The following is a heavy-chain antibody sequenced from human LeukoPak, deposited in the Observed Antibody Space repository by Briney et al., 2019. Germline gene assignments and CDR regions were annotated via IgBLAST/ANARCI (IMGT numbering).Heavy chain of an antibody. CDR2: IYYSGST. CDR3: ALAGYYDFWSGYLLAFDP. CDR1: GGSISSSSYY. D-gene: IGHD3-3*01. V-gene: IGHV4-39*01. J-gene: IGHJ5*02. Sequence: SETLSLTCTVSGGSISSSSYYWGWIRQPPGKGLEWIGSIYYSGSTYYNPSLKSRVTISVDTSKNQFSLKLSSVTAADTAVYYCALAGYYDFWSGYLLAFDPWGQGTLVTVSS.